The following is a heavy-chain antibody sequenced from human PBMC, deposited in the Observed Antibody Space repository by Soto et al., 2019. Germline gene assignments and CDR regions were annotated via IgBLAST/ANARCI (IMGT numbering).Heavy chain of an antibody. CDR1: GDFLGSYS. J-gene: IGHJ6*02. CDR2: NYTSWGT. D-gene: IGHD2-15*01. Sequence: SESPSLTSTVAGDFLGSYSWRWIRQPAKKLLHWIGRNYTSWGTNYNPSLKSRVTISVDTSKNTYSLKMRSVTDADTAVHYCAAETTVSTKLYCYSNCIDVCGQGXMVTVYS. CDR3: AAETTVSTKLYCYSNCIDV. V-gene: IGHV4-4*07.